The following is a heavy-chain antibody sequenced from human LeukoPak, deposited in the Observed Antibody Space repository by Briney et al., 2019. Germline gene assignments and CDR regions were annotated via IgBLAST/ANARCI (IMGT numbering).Heavy chain of an antibody. CDR1: GVPFSGYR. J-gene: IGHJ5*02. Sequence: GGSLRLSCAASGVPFSGYRMRWVRQAPGKGLVWVSRIDDDGAGTTYAYSVKGRFTISRDTSKNKLYLPMNSLSVEDTAVYYCARSASGYDAWGQGTLVTVSS. V-gene: IGHV3-74*01. CDR2: IDDDGAGT. D-gene: IGHD5-12*01. CDR3: ARSASGYDA.